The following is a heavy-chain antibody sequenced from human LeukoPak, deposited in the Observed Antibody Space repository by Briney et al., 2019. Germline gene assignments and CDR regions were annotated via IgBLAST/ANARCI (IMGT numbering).Heavy chain of an antibody. V-gene: IGHV3-30*18. D-gene: IGHD1-26*01. J-gene: IGHJ4*02. CDR1: GFTFSSYG. Sequence: GGSLRLSCAASGFTFSSYGMHWVRQAPGKGLEWVAVISYDGSNKYYEDSVKGRFTISRDNSKNTLYLQMNSLRAEDTAVYYCAKLLGWELDYWGQGTLVTVSS. CDR3: AKLLGWELDY. CDR2: ISYDGSNK.